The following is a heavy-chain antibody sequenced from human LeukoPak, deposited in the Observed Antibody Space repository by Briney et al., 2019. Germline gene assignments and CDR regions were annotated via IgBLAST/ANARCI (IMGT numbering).Heavy chain of an antibody. V-gene: IGHV1-18*01. CDR1: GYSFTDHG. CDR3: ARDVGSTSTNWFDS. J-gene: IGHJ5*01. D-gene: IGHD2-2*01. Sequence: SVKVSRKASGYSFTDHGITWVRQAPGQGLECVGWISGYKGLTKYAQKFQGRVTMTTDTSTTTVYMELSSLRPDDTAVYYCARDVGSTSTNWFDSWGQGTLVTVSS. CDR2: ISGYKGLT.